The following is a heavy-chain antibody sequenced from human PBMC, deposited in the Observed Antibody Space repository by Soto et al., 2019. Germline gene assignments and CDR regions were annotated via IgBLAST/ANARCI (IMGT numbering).Heavy chain of an antibody. Sequence: EGQLLQSGGDLVQPGGSLRLSCAGSGLTLRSYAMTWIRQTPEKGLEWVSTISGRSGFPSYADSVNGRFTVSRDNSKNTLYLQMISLRPDDTAIYYCAKGGPFTAGFDPWGQGTLVTVAS. CDR1: GLTLRSYA. D-gene: IGHD3-16*01. CDR3: AKGGPFTAGFDP. V-gene: IGHV3-23*01. J-gene: IGHJ5*02. CDR2: ISGRSGFP.